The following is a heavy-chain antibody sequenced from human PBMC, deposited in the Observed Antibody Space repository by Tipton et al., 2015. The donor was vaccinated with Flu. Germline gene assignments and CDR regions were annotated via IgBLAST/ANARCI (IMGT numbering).Heavy chain of an antibody. V-gene: IGHV4-39*01. CDR1: GGSISSSSYY. CDR3: ARGRGYYYDFDY. CDR2: IYYSGIT. D-gene: IGHD3-22*01. Sequence: TLSLTCTVSGGSISSSSYYWGWIRQPPGKGLEWIGSIYYSGITYYNPSLKIRVTISVDTSKNQFSLKLSSVTAADTAVYYCARGRGYYYDFDYWGQGTLVTVSS. J-gene: IGHJ4*02.